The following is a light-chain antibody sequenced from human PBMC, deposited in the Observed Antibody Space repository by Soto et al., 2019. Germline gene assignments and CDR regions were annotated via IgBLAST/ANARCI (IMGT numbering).Light chain of an antibody. CDR3: QQYGSSPPTCT. CDR1: QSVSSSY. J-gene: IGKJ2*02. Sequence: EIVLTQSPGTLSLSPGERATLSCRASQSVSSSYLAWYQQKPGQAPRLLIYGASSRATGIPDRFSGSGPGTDFTLTISRLEPEDFAVYYCQQYGSSPPTCTFGQGTKLEIK. CDR2: GAS. V-gene: IGKV3-20*01.